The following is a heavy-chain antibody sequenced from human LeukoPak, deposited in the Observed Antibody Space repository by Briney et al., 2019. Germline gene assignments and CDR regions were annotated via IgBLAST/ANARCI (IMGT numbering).Heavy chain of an antibody. D-gene: IGHD1-14*01. CDR1: GFTFDDYT. CDR2: ISWDGGST. V-gene: IGHV3-43*01. J-gene: IGHJ5*02. CDR3: AKESPRNNWFDP. Sequence: GGSLRLSCAASGFTFDDYTMHWVRQTPGKGLEWVSLISWDGGSTYYADSVKGRFTISRDNSKNSLYLQMNSLRTEDTALYYCAKESPRNNWFDPWGQGTLVTVSS.